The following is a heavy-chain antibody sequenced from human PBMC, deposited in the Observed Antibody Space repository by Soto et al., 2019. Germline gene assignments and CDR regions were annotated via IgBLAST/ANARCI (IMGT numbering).Heavy chain of an antibody. D-gene: IGHD3-22*01. CDR3: ARVSYYDSSGYWVGDAFDI. J-gene: IGHJ3*02. CDR1: GGTFSSYA. Sequence: SVKVSCKASGGTFSSYAISWVRQAPGQGLEWMGGIIPIFGTANYAQKFQGRVTITADKSTSTAYMELSSLRSEDTAVYYCARVSYYDSSGYWVGDAFDIWGKGPMVTVSS. V-gene: IGHV1-69*06. CDR2: IIPIFGTA.